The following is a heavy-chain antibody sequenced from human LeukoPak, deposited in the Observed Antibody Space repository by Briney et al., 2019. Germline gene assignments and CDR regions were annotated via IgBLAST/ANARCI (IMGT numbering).Heavy chain of an antibody. Sequence: GGSLRLSCAASGFIFSSYSMNWVRQAPGKGLEWVSSISNSSSYIHYADSVKGRFTISRDNAKNSLYLQMNSLRAEDTAVYYCARESRRVGEGDFDYWGQGTLVTVSS. CDR2: ISNSSSYI. CDR1: GFIFSSYS. V-gene: IGHV3-21*01. CDR3: ARESRRVGEGDFDY. D-gene: IGHD1-26*01. J-gene: IGHJ4*02.